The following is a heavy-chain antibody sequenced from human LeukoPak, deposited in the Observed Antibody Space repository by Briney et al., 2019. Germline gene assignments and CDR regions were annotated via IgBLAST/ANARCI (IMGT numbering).Heavy chain of an antibody. J-gene: IGHJ4*02. Sequence: TLSLTCTVSGGSISNSAYYWSWIRQHPGEAPEWIGYIYYSGSTYYNPSFQSRLTISIDTSTRQFSLKLTSVTAADTAVYYCARANYFDKSGEIDYWGQGTLVTVSS. V-gene: IGHV4-31*03. CDR3: ARANYFDKSGEIDY. D-gene: IGHD3-22*01. CDR1: GGSISNSAYY. CDR2: IYYSGST.